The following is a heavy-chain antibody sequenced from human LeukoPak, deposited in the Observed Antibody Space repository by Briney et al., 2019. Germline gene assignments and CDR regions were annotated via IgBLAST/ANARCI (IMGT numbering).Heavy chain of an antibody. J-gene: IGHJ3*02. D-gene: IGHD6-13*01. V-gene: IGHV1-18*01. CDR1: GGTFSSYG. Sequence: ASVKVSCKASGGTFSSYGISWVRQAPGQGLEWMGWISAYNGNTNYAQKLQGRVTMTTDTSTSTAYMELRSLRSDDTAVYYCARVAAAAGRDALDIWGQGTMVTVSS. CDR2: ISAYNGNT. CDR3: ARVAAAAGRDALDI.